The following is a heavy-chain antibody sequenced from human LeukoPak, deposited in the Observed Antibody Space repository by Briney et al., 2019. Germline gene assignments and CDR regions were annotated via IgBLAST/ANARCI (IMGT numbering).Heavy chain of an antibody. CDR3: ARLTTTVSAWFDP. V-gene: IGHV4-31*03. D-gene: IGHD4/OR15-4a*01. CDR1: GGSISSGDYY. CDR2: ISYSGST. J-gene: IGHJ5*02. Sequence: PSETLSLTCTVSGGSISSGDYYWSCIRQHPGKGPEWIGHISYSGSTYYNPSLKSRIIISVDTSKNYFSLKLSSVTAADTAVYYCARLTTTVSAWFDPWGQGTVVTVSS.